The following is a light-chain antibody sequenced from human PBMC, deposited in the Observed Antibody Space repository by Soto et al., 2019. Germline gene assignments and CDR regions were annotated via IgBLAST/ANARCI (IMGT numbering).Light chain of an antibody. CDR1: QSVSSTY. CDR3: HQYNKWPPIT. J-gene: IGKJ5*01. V-gene: IGKV3-15*01. Sequence: EIVMTQSPATLSVSPGERATLSCRASQSVSSTYLAWYQQKPGQAPRLLIYDASTRATGIPARFSGSGSGTEFTLTISNLQSEDFAVYYCHQYNKWPPITFGQGTRLEI. CDR2: DAS.